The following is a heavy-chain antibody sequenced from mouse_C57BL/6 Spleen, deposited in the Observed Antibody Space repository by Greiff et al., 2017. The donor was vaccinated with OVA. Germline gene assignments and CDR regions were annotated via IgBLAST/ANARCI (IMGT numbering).Heavy chain of an antibody. CDR3: APYDYDDGNWYFDV. CDR1: GYSFTDYN. CDR2: INPNYGTT. V-gene: IGHV1-39*01. J-gene: IGHJ1*03. Sequence: VQLKESGPELVKPGASVKISCKASGYSFTDYNMNWVKQSNGKSLEWIGVINPNYGTTSYNQKFKGKATLTVDQSSSTAYMQLNSLTSEDSAVYYCAPYDYDDGNWYFDVWGTGTTVTVSS. D-gene: IGHD2-4*01.